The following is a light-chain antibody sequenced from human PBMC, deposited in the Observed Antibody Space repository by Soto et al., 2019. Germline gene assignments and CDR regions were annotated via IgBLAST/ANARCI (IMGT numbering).Light chain of an antibody. J-gene: IGKJ5*01. V-gene: IGKV1-33*01. CDR2: DAS. Sequence: DIQMTQSPSSLSASVGDRVTITCQASQDIRNSLNWYQQKPGRAPKLLIYDASNVETGVPSRFSRTGSGTHFSFSISSLQPEDFATYYCQQYDYLVTFGQGTRVEIK. CDR3: QQYDYLVT. CDR1: QDIRNS.